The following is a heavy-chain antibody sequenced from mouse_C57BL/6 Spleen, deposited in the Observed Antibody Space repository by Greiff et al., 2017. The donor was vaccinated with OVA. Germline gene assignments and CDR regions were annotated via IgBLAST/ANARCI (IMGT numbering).Heavy chain of an antibody. J-gene: IGHJ3*01. V-gene: IGHV1-76*01. D-gene: IGHD2-1*01. Sequence: VKLMESGAELVRPGASVKLSCKASGYTFTDYYINWVKQRPGQGLEWIARIYPGSGNTYYNEKFKGKATLTAEKSSSTAYMQLSSLTSEDSAVYFCARSNGNYRAWFAYWGQGTLVTVSA. CDR1: GYTFTDYY. CDR2: IYPGSGNT. CDR3: ARSNGNYRAWFAY.